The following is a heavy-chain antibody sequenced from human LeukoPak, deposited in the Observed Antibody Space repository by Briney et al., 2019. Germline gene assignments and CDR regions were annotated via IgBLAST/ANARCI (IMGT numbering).Heavy chain of an antibody. D-gene: IGHD3-10*01. J-gene: IGHJ4*02. Sequence: GGSLRLSCAASGFTFSSYSMNWVRQAPGKGLEWVSSISNSSSYIYYADSVKGRFTISRDNAKNSLYLQMNSLRAEDTAVYYCARDQGFGELLLDYWGQGTLVTVSS. CDR1: GFTFSSYS. CDR2: ISNSSSYI. V-gene: IGHV3-21*01. CDR3: ARDQGFGELLLDY.